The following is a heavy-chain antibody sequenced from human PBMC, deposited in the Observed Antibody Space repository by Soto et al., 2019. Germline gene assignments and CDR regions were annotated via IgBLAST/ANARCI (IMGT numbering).Heavy chain of an antibody. V-gene: IGHV3-15*01. Sequence: PGGSLRLACGASGITFSNAWMSWVRQAPGKGLEWVGRIKSKTDGGTTDYAAPVKGKFTISRDDSKNTLSLQMNSLKTEDTDVYYCTTDVYYYHSSGYMTGFDYWGQGT. CDR1: GITFSNAW. J-gene: IGHJ4*02. CDR3: TTDVYYYHSSGYMTGFDY. D-gene: IGHD3-22*01. CDR2: IKSKTDGGTT.